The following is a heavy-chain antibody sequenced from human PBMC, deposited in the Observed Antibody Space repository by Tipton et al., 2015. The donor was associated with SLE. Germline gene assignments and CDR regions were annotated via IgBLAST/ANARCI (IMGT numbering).Heavy chain of an antibody. V-gene: IGHV4-34*01. CDR3: ARKRNGMGI. CDR2: INHSGST. D-gene: IGHD5-24*01. CDR1: GGSFSGYY. Sequence: LRLSCAVYGGSFSGYYWSWIRQPPGKGLEWIGEINHSGSTNYNPSLKSRVTISVDTSKNQFSLKLSSVTAADTAVYHCARKRNGMGIWGQGTMVTVSS. J-gene: IGHJ3*02.